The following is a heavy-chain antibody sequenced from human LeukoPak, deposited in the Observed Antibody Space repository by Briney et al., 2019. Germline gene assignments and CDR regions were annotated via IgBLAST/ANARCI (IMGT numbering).Heavy chain of an antibody. D-gene: IGHD3-10*01. CDR1: GITSSTAW. CDR2: IKSKIGGATA. CDR3: ATDRAWFDP. V-gene: IGHV3-15*01. J-gene: IGHJ5*02. Sequence: GGSLRLSCAASGITSSTAWMSWFRRAPGAGLEGVGRIKSKIGGATADYAAPVKDRFTISRDDSKNTLYLQMNSLKTEGTAVYYCATDRAWFDPWGQGTLVTVSS.